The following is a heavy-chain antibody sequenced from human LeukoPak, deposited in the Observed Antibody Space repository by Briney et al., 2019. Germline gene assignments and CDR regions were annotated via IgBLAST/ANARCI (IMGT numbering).Heavy chain of an antibody. Sequence: ASVKVSCKASGGTFSSYAISWVRQAPGQGLEWMGGIIPIFGTANYAQKFQGRVTITADESTSTAYMELSSLRSEDTAVYYCARAFTHRYTYYDYVWGSYPFDYWGQGTLVTVPS. CDR2: IIPIFGTA. D-gene: IGHD3-16*02. CDR1: GGTFSSYA. V-gene: IGHV1-69*13. J-gene: IGHJ4*02. CDR3: ARAFTHRYTYYDYVWGSYPFDY.